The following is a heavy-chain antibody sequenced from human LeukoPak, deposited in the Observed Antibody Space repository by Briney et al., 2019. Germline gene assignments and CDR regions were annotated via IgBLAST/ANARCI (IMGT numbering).Heavy chain of an antibody. D-gene: IGHD6-19*01. Sequence: GESLKISCTGSGYSFTSYWIAWVRQMPGKGLEWVGIIYPGDSDTRYSPSFQGQVTISADKSFSTAYLQWSSLKASDTAMYYCARRGIAVAGTPAEYFQHWGQGTQVIVSS. CDR1: GYSFTSYW. J-gene: IGHJ1*01. V-gene: IGHV5-51*01. CDR2: IYPGDSDT. CDR3: ARRGIAVAGTPAEYFQH.